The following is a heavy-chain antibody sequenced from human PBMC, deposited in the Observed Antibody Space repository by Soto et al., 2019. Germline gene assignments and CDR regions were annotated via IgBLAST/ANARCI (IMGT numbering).Heavy chain of an antibody. CDR3: TTMMGIAVAGTVDY. J-gene: IGHJ4*02. Sequence: EVQLVESGGGLVKPGGSLRLSCAASGFTFSNAWMNWVRQAPGKGLEWVGRIKSKTDGGTTDYAAPVKGRFTISRDESKNTLYLQMNSLNTEDTAVYYCTTMMGIAVAGTVDYWGQGTLVTVSS. V-gene: IGHV3-15*07. CDR2: IKSKTDGGTT. D-gene: IGHD6-19*01. CDR1: GFTFSNAW.